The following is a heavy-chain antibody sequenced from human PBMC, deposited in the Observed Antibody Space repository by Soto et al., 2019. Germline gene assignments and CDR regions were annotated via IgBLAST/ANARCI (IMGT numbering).Heavy chain of an antibody. Sequence: SETLSLTCTVSGGSISSYYWSWIRQPPGKGLEWIGYIYYSGSTNYNPSLKSRVTISVDTSKNQFPLKLSSVTAAATAVYYWAREGTVDEEVVVPAAIVGAFDIWGQGTMVTVSS. D-gene: IGHD2-2*01. CDR2: IYYSGST. CDR3: AREGTVDEEVVVPAAIVGAFDI. J-gene: IGHJ3*02. CDR1: GGSISSYY. V-gene: IGHV4-59*01.